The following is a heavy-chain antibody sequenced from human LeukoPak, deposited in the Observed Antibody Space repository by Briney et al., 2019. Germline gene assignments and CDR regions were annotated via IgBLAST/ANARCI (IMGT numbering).Heavy chain of an antibody. J-gene: IGHJ3*02. CDR1: GYTFTSYY. D-gene: IGHD3-10*01. Sequence: ASVKVSCKASGYTFTSYYMHWVRQAPGQGLEWMGIINPSGGSTSYAQKFQGRVTMTRDTSTSTVYMELSSLRSEDTAVYYCARDFTMVRGVSVQGAFDIWGQGTMVTVSS. V-gene: IGHV1-46*01. CDR2: INPSGGST. CDR3: ARDFTMVRGVSVQGAFDI.